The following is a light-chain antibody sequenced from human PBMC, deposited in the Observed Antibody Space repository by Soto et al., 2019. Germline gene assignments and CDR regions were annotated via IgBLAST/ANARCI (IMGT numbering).Light chain of an antibody. CDR3: NSYAGSDNYVL. V-gene: IGLV2-8*01. CDR2: DVT. J-gene: IGLJ3*02. Sequence: QLVLTQPPSASGSPGQSVTISCTGTSSDVGGYNYVSWYQQHPGKAPKLIIYDVTKRPSGVPDRFSGSKSGNTASLTVSGLQAEDEADYFCNSYAGSDNYVLFGGGTKVTVL. CDR1: SSDVGGYNY.